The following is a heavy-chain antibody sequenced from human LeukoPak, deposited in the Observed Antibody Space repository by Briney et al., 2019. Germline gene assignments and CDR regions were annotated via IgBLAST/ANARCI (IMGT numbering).Heavy chain of an antibody. CDR3: ARVRGVRAARQFDY. Sequence: PSETLSLTCAVYGGSFSGYYWSWIRQPPGKGLEWFGEIKHSGSTNYNPSLKSRVTISVDTSKNQFSLKLSSVTAADTAVYYCARVRGVRAARQFDYWGQGTLVTVSS. CDR2: IKHSGST. V-gene: IGHV4-34*01. J-gene: IGHJ4*02. CDR1: GGSFSGYY. D-gene: IGHD6-6*01.